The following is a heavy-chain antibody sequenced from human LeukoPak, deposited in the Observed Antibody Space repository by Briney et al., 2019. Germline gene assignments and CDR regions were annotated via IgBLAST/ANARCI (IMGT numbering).Heavy chain of an antibody. CDR1: GFIFNSYV. Sequence: GGSLRLSCEASGFIFNSYVMGWVRQAPGKGLEWVSSISVGGGDTFTADSVKGRFTITRENSKNTLYLQMMGLRVEDTAIYYCAKLNLGEMAYFDSWGQGILVTVSS. D-gene: IGHD2-21*01. CDR2: ISVGGGDT. V-gene: IGHV3-23*01. CDR3: AKLNLGEMAYFDS. J-gene: IGHJ4*02.